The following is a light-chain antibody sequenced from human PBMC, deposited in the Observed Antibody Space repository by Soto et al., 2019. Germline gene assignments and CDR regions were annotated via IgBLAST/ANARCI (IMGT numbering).Light chain of an antibody. V-gene: IGKV1-5*01. Sequence: DIQMTQSPSTLSASVGDRVTITCRASQSISSGLAWYQQKPGKAPKLLIYDASSLESGVPSRFSGSGSGTELTLTISSLQPDDFATYYCQQYNSFTWTFGQGTKVEIK. J-gene: IGKJ1*01. CDR2: DAS. CDR3: QQYNSFTWT. CDR1: QSISSG.